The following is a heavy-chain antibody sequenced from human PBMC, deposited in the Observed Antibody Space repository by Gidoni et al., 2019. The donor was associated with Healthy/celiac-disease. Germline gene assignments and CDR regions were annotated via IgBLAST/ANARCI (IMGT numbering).Heavy chain of an antibody. CDR2: ISAYNGNT. D-gene: IGHD6-19*01. V-gene: IGHV1-18*01. CDR1: GYTFTSYG. Sequence: QVQPVQSGAEAKKPVASVTVSCKASGYTFTSYGISWVRQAPGQGLEWMGWISAYNGNTNYAQKLQGRVTMTTDTSTSTAYMELRSLRSDDTAVYYCARTPRPWLVRGKYYFDYWGQGTLVTVSS. CDR3: ARTPRPWLVRGKYYFDY. J-gene: IGHJ4*02.